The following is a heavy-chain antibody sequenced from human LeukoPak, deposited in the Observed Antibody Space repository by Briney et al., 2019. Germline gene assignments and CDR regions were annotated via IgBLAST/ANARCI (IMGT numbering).Heavy chain of an antibody. D-gene: IGHD3-10*01. CDR1: GYTFTRFY. CDR2: INPSGGST. CDR3: ARVGGLLPLYYFDY. J-gene: IGHJ4*02. Sequence: ASVKVSCKASGYTFTRFYIHWVRQAPGQGLEWMGIINPSGGSTNYAQKFQGRVTMTRDTSTSTVYMELSSLRSEDTAVYYCARVGGLLPLYYFDYWGQGTLVTVSS. V-gene: IGHV1-46*01.